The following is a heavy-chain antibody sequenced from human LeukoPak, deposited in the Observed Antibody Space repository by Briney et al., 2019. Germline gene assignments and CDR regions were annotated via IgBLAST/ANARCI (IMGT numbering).Heavy chain of an antibody. D-gene: IGHD3-3*01. V-gene: IGHV3-21*01. CDR3: ARELRFFDY. Sequence: GGSLRLSCAASGFTFSSYAMSWVRQAPGKGLEWVSFISSSSSSIYYADSVKGRFTISRDNAKNSLYLQMNSLRVEDTAVYYCARELRFFDYWGQGTLVTVSS. CDR2: ISSSSSSI. J-gene: IGHJ4*02. CDR1: GFTFSSYA.